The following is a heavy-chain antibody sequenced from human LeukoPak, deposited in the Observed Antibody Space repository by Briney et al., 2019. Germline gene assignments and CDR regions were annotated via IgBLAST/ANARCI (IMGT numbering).Heavy chain of an antibody. D-gene: IGHD4/OR15-4a*01. J-gene: IGHJ4*02. V-gene: IGHV3-30*14. CDR2: ISFDESNK. CDR1: GFTVSSNY. Sequence: GGSLRLSCAASGFTVSSNYMSWVRQAPGKGLEWVAVISFDESNKYYADSVKGRFTISRDNSKNTLYLQMNSLRAEDTAVYYCARRAGAYSHPYDYWGQGTLVTVSS. CDR3: ARRAGAYSHPYDY.